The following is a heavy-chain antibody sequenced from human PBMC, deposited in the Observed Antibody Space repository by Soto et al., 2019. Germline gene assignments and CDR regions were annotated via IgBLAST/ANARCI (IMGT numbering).Heavy chain of an antibody. CDR1: GGSFTSNNW. D-gene: IGHD1-7*01. Sequence: LSETLSLTCAVSGGSFTSNNWWTWVRQPPGQGLEWIGEIYRTGSTNYNPSLKSRVTISLDKSENQFSLKVTSLTAADTAVYYCESRDPGTSVDYWGQGTLVTVYS. J-gene: IGHJ4*02. CDR3: ESRDPGTSVDY. V-gene: IGHV4-4*02. CDR2: IYRTGST.